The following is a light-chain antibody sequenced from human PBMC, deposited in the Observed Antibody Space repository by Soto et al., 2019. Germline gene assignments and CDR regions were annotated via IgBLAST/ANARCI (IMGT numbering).Light chain of an antibody. CDR3: LLYMGSGLAV. V-gene: IGLV8-61*01. CDR2: STN. J-gene: IGLJ3*02. CDR1: SGSVSPSHY. Sequence: QTVVTQEPSFSVSPGGTVTLTCGLSSGSVSPSHYPSWHQQTPGQSPRTLIHSTNTRSSGVPDRFSGSILGNKAALTITGAQADDESDYYCLLYMGSGLAVFGGGTQLTVL.